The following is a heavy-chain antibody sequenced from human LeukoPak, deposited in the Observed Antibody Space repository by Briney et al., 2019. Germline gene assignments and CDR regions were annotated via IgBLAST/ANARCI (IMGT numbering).Heavy chain of an antibody. CDR2: ISGSGDTT. Sequence: QSGGSLRLSCAASGFTISSYGMSWVRQAPGKGLEWVSGISGSGDTTKYADSVKGRFTISKDNAKNALYLQMNSLRVEDTAVYYCVPLNWNPPGDFDRWGQGTLVTASS. D-gene: IGHD1-20*01. V-gene: IGHV3-23*01. J-gene: IGHJ4*02. CDR1: GFTISSYG. CDR3: VPLNWNPPGDFDR.